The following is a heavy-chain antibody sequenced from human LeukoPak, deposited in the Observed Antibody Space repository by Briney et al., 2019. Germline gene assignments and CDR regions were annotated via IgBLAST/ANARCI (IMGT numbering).Heavy chain of an antibody. D-gene: IGHD2-21*02. CDR3: ASSADNIVVVTATPYYFDY. V-gene: IGHV1-69*13. Sequence: ASVKVSCKASGGTFSSYAISWVRQAPGQGLEWMGGIIPIFGTANYAQKFQGRVTITADESTSTAYMELSSLRSEDTAVYYCASSADNIVVVTATPYYFDYWGQGTLVTVSS. CDR2: IIPIFGTA. CDR1: GGTFSSYA. J-gene: IGHJ4*02.